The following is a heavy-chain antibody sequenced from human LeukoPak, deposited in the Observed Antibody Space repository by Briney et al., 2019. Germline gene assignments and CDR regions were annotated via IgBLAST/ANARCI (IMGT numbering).Heavy chain of an antibody. Sequence: SQTLSLTCTVSGASISSGDYYWSWIRQPAGKGLEWIGRIYTGGSTNYNPSLKRRVTISVDTSKNQFSLKLSSVTAADTAVYYCARGPYYDSTKTSAFDIWGQGTMVTVSS. CDR3: ARGPYYDSTKTSAFDI. V-gene: IGHV4-61*02. CDR2: IYTGGST. CDR1: GASISSGDYY. D-gene: IGHD3-22*01. J-gene: IGHJ3*02.